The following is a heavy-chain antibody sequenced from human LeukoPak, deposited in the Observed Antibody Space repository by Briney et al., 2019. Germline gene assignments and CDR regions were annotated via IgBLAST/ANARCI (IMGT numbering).Heavy chain of an antibody. CDR3: ARDITGDPPPYYFDY. Sequence: GRSLRLSCAASGFTFSRNAMHWVRQAPGKGLEWLAVMWFDGSQKYYADSVKGRFTISRDNSKSMLYLQMNSLRAEDTAVYYCARDITGDPPPYYFDYWGQGSLVTVSS. CDR2: MWFDGSQK. CDR1: GFTFSRNA. V-gene: IGHV3-33*08. D-gene: IGHD7-27*01. J-gene: IGHJ4*02.